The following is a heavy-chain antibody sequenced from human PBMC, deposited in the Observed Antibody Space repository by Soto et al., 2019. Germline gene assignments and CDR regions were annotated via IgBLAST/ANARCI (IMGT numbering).Heavy chain of an antibody. D-gene: IGHD6-25*01. CDR3: ARRRGYSSGRFDP. J-gene: IGHJ5*02. CDR2: INAGNGNT. V-gene: IGHV1-3*01. CDR1: GYTFTSYA. Sequence: QVQLVQSGAEVKKPGASVKVPCKASGYTFTSYAMHWVRQAPGQRLEWMGWINAGNGNTKYSQKFQGRVTITRDTSASTAYMELSSLRSEDTAVYYCARRRGYSSGRFDPWGQGTLVTVSS.